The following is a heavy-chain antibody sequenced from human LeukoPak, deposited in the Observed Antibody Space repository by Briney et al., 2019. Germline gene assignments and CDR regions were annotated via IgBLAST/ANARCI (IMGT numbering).Heavy chain of an antibody. CDR1: GFTVSSNY. CDR2: IYSGGST. J-gene: IGHJ4*02. Sequence: GGSLRLSCAASGFTVSSNYMSWVRQAPGKGLERVSVIYSGGSTYYADSVKGRFTISRDNSKNTLYLQMNSLRAEDTAVYYCARDGAHYYDSSGYLFDYWGQGTLVTVSS. V-gene: IGHV3-53*01. D-gene: IGHD3-22*01. CDR3: ARDGAHYYDSSGYLFDY.